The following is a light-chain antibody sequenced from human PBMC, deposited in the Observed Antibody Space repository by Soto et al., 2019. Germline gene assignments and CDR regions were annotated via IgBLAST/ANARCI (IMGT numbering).Light chain of an antibody. CDR2: GNN. CDR1: RSNIGAGYD. Sequence: QLVLTQPPSVSGAPGQRVTISCTGSRSNIGAGYDVHWYQQLPGTAPKLLIYGNNNRPSGVPDRFSGSKSDTSSSLAITGVQAEDEAYYYCQSYDRSLNGYVFGTGTKVTVL. V-gene: IGLV1-40*01. J-gene: IGLJ1*01. CDR3: QSYDRSLNGYV.